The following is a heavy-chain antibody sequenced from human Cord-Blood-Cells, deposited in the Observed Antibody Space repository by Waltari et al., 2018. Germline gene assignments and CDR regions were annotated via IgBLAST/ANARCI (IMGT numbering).Heavy chain of an antibody. CDR2: IRSKAYGGTT. J-gene: IGHJ4*02. CDR1: GLTFGDYA. D-gene: IGHD6-6*01. V-gene: IGHV3-49*05. CDR3: TRARSSSPPFDY. Sequence: VQLGESGGGLVKPGRSLRLSCTASGLTFGDYALSWFVQAPGKGLEWVGFIRSKAYGGTTEYAASVKGRFTISRDDSKSIAYLQMNSLKTEDTAVYYCTRARSSSPPFDYWGQGTLVTVSS.